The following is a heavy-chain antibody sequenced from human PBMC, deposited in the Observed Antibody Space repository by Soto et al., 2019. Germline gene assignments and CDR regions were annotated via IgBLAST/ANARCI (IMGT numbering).Heavy chain of an antibody. D-gene: IGHD3-3*01. CDR2: IKSKTDGGTT. V-gene: IGHV3-15*01. Sequence: PGGSLRLSCAASGFTFSNAWMSWVRQAPGKGLEWVGRIKSKTDGGTTDYAAPVKGRFTISRDDSKNTLYLQMNSLKTEDTAVYYCYVPSYYDFWSGYYQRPDYWGQGTLDTVSS. CDR3: YVPSYYDFWSGYYQRPDY. CDR1: GFTFSNAW. J-gene: IGHJ4*02.